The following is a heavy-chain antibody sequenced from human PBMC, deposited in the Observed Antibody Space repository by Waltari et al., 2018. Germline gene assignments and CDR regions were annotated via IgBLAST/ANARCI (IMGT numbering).Heavy chain of an antibody. CDR3: ARALTTPNDF. CDR2: STDGGAYL. V-gene: IGHV3-21*03. CDR1: GFAITTFG. J-gene: IGHJ4*02. Sequence: EVQLVESGGGLVKPGGSLRLSCAASGFAITTFGLSWVRQAPGKGLEWVSSSTDGGAYLSYADSVRGRFTVSIDNAKNSLHLQMNNLRAEDTAVYYCARALTTPNDFWGQGTLVTVSS. D-gene: IGHD4-17*01.